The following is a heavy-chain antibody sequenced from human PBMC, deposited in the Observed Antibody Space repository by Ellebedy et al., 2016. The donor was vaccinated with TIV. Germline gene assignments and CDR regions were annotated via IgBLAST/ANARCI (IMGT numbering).Heavy chain of an antibody. CDR3: ARDVETGYGGHNY. J-gene: IGHJ4*02. Sequence: ASVKVSCXASGYNFASYYLHWLRQAPGQGLQWMGIISPTGTTLYAQEFQGRVTLTRDTSTSTAYMEVSSLTFEDTAVYYCARDVETGYGGHNYWGQGTLVIVSS. CDR1: GYNFASYY. D-gene: IGHD5-12*01. V-gene: IGHV1-46*01. CDR2: ISPTGTT.